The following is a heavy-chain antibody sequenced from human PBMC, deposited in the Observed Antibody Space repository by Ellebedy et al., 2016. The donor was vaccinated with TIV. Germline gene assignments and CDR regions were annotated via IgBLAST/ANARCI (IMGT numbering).Heavy chain of an antibody. CDR3: AKDAREKAQISWEHDS. CDR1: GFTFSTYT. CDR2: ISISSHGGST. J-gene: IGHJ4*02. Sequence: GESLKISCSASGFTFSTYTMHWVRQAPGKGLEYVSTISISSHGGSTNYADSVKGRFIISSDNSKNTLYLQMSSLRVDDTAVYYCAKDAREKAQISWEHDSWGQGTLVTVSS. V-gene: IGHV3-64D*09. D-gene: IGHD5-24*01.